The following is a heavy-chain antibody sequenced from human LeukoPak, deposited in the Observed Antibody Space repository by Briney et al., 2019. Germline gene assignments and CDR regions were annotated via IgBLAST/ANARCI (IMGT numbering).Heavy chain of an antibody. CDR1: GFTFSSYG. J-gene: IGHJ4*02. CDR2: ISYDGSNK. D-gene: IGHD4-17*01. Sequence: GGSLRLSCAAPGFTFSSYGMHWVRQAPGKGLEWVAVISYDGSNKYYADSVKGRFAISRDNSKNTLYLQMNSLRAEDTAVYYCAKEGIYGDSSAGVDQYYFDYWGQGTLVTVSS. CDR3: AKEGIYGDSSAGVDQYYFDY. V-gene: IGHV3-30*18.